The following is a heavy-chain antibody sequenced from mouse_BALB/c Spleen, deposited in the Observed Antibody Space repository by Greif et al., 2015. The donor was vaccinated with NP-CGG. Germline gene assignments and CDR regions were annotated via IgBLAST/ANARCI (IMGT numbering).Heavy chain of an antibody. V-gene: IGHV1-84*02. CDR1: GYTFTDYY. D-gene: IGHD4-1*01. CDR2: IYPGSGNT. CDR3: ARRTGTEAMDY. J-gene: IGHJ4*01. Sequence: LQESGPELVKPGASVKISCKASGYTFTDYYINWVKQKLGQGLEWIGWIYPGSGNTKYNEKFKGKATLTVDTSSSTAYMQFSSLTSEDTAVYFCARRTGTEAMDYWGQGTSVTVSS.